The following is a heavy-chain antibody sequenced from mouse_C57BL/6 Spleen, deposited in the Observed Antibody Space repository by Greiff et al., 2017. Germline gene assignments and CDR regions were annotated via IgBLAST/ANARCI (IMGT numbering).Heavy chain of an antibody. D-gene: IGHD2-4*01. CDR1: GYTFTSYW. V-gene: IGHV1-61*01. CDR3: ARDYEDAMDY. Sequence: QVQLQQPGAELVRPGSSVKLSCKASGYTFTSYWMAWVKQRPGQGLEWIGNIYPSDSETHYNQKFKDKATLTVDKSSSTAYMQLSSLTSEDSAVYYCARDYEDAMDYWGQGTSVTVSS. J-gene: IGHJ4*01. CDR2: IYPSDSET.